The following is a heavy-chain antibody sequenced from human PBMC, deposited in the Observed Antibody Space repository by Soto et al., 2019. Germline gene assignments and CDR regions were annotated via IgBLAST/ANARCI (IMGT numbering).Heavy chain of an antibody. CDR3: AKEANRGNYDFWSGYPYFDY. Sequence: QVQLVESGGGVVQPGRSLRLSCAASGFTFSSYGMHWVRQAPGKGLEWVAVISYDGSNKYYADSVKGRFTISRDNSKNTLYLQMNSLRAEDTAVYYCAKEANRGNYDFWSGYPYFDYWGQGTLVTVSS. D-gene: IGHD3-3*01. CDR2: ISYDGSNK. V-gene: IGHV3-30*18. CDR1: GFTFSSYG. J-gene: IGHJ4*02.